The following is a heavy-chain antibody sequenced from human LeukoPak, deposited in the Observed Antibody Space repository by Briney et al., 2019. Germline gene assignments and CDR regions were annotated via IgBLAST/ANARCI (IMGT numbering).Heavy chain of an antibody. J-gene: IGHJ3*02. V-gene: IGHV3-66*01. CDR3: ARTYDFGRGPPGDAFDN. D-gene: IGHD3-3*01. Sequence: GGSLRLSCAASGFTVSSNYMRWVRQAPGKGLEWVSVIHSSGRTYYADSVQGRFIISRDNAKESVFLQMNSLRADDTAVYYCARTYDFGRGPPGDAFDNWGPGTLVIVSS. CDR2: IHSSGRT. CDR1: GFTVSSNY.